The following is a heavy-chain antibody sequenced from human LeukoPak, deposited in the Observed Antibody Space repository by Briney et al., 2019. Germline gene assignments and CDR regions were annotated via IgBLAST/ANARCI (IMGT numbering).Heavy chain of an antibody. J-gene: IGHJ2*01. CDR2: FYYSGSP. D-gene: IGHD3-22*01. Sequence: SETLSLTCTVSGGSISSSSYYWGWIRQPPGKGLEWFGRFYYSGSPYYNPSLKSRVTISVDTSKNQFSLKLRSVTAADTAVYYCAIQALYYYDSSGYRLPWYFALWGRGTRVTVSS. CDR3: AIQALYYYDSSGYRLPWYFAL. CDR1: GGSISSSSYY. V-gene: IGHV4-39*01.